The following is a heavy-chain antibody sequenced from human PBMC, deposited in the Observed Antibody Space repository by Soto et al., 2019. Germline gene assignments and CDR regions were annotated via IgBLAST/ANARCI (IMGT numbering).Heavy chain of an antibody. CDR3: AKSPQMTGYPYPFDY. J-gene: IGHJ4*02. CDR2: INPNSGGT. Sequence: ASVKVSCKASGYTFTGYYMHWVRQAPGQGLEWMGWINPNSGGTNYAQKFQGRVTMTRDTSISTAYMELSRLRSDDTAVYYCAKSPQMTGYPYPFDYWGQGTLVTVSS. CDR1: GYTFTGYY. D-gene: IGHD3-9*01. V-gene: IGHV1-2*02.